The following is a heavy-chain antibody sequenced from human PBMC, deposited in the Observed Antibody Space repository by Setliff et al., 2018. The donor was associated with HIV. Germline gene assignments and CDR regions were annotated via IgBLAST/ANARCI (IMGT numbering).Heavy chain of an antibody. D-gene: IGHD3-16*01. Sequence: ASVKVSCKASGYTFTSYYMHWVRQAPGQGLEWLGMVNPSGGSTAYAQKFQGRVTMTRDTSTNTVYMDLSGLRSDDTAVYYRARGRTAGYTYNYGYWGQGTLVTVS. CDR3: ARGRTAGYTYNYGY. CDR2: VNPSGGST. V-gene: IGHV1-46*01. J-gene: IGHJ4*02. CDR1: GYTFTSYY.